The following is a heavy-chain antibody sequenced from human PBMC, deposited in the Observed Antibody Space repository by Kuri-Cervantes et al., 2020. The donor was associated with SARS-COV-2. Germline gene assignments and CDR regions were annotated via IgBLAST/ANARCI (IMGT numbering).Heavy chain of an antibody. J-gene: IGHJ3*01. V-gene: IGHV5-51*04. CDR1: GFRFTTYW. CDR2: IYPTDSDT. CDR3: ARTRGSYYTDAFDL. D-gene: IGHD1-26*01. Sequence: GESLKISCKGSGFRFTTYWIGWVRQMPGKGLEWMAIIYPTDSDTRYSPSFQGQVTISADKPISTAYLRWSSLKASDSAMYYCARTRGSYYTDAFDLWGQGTMVTVSS.